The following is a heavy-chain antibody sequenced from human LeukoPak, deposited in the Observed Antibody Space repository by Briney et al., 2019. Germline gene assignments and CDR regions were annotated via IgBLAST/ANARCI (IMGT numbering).Heavy chain of an antibody. V-gene: IGHV1-2*02. CDR3: ARSRGSSFDAFDI. CDR1: GYTFTGYY. CDR2: INPNSGGT. D-gene: IGHD6-13*01. Sequence: GASVKVSCKASGYTFTGYYMHWVRQAPGQGLEWMGWINPNSGGTNYAQKFQGRVTMTRDTSISTAYMELSRLRSDDTAVYNCARSRGSSFDAFDIWGQGTMVTVSS. J-gene: IGHJ3*02.